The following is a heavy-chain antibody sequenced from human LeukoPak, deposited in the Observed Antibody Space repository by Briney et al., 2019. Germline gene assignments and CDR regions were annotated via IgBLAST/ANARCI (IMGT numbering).Heavy chain of an antibody. Sequence: ASVKVSCTASGYTFTSYGISWVRQAPGKGLEWMGGFDPEDGETIYAQKFQGRVTMTEDTSTDTAYMELSSLRSEDTAVYYCATVGRVREWPRGEYYYYGMDVWGQGTTVTVSS. CDR1: GYTFTSYG. J-gene: IGHJ6*02. CDR3: ATVGRVREWPRGEYYYYGMDV. D-gene: IGHD3-16*01. V-gene: IGHV1-24*01. CDR2: FDPEDGET.